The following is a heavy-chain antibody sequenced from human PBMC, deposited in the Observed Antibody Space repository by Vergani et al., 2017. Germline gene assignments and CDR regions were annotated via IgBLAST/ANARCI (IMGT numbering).Heavy chain of an antibody. CDR2: INHSGST. CDR1: GFTFSSYA. D-gene: IGHD3-22*01. Sequence: VQLLESGGGLVQPGGSLRLSCAASGFTFSSYAMSWVRQAPGKGLEWIGEINHSGSTNYNTSLKSRVTISVDTSKNQFSLKLSSVAAADTAVYYCAFSQGNYYDSSGYVGGYYYYVMDVWGQGTTVTVSS. J-gene: IGHJ6*02. V-gene: IGHV4-34*08. CDR3: AFSQGNYYDSSGYVGGYYYYVMDV.